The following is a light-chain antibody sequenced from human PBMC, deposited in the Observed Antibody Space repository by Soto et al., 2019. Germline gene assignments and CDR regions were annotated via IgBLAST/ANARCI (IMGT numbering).Light chain of an antibody. V-gene: IGLV1-44*01. CDR1: YSNVGSNI. J-gene: IGLJ2*01. CDR3: ASWDDSLTDVL. CDR2: NNN. Sequence: QSVLTQPPSASGTPGQRVTISCSGSYSNVGSNIVNWYQHFPGTAPKLLIYNNNKRPSGVPDRFSASKSGTSVSLAISGLQYEDEAIYYCASWDDSLTDVLFGGGTKVTVL.